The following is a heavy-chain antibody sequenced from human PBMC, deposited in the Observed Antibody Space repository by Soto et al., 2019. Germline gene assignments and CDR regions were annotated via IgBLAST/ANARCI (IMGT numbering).Heavy chain of an antibody. CDR1: GFSLSSTRMA. Sequence: QITLKESGPTLVKPTQTLTLTCTFSGFSLSSTRMAVGWIRQPPGKALEWLALIYWDDEKRYSPFLKSRLTITKDTAKNQVVLTMSNMDPVDTARYYCAHIVVADLGYYFDYWGQGTLVTVSS. D-gene: IGHD5-12*01. J-gene: IGHJ4*02. V-gene: IGHV2-5*02. CDR2: IYWDDEK. CDR3: AHIVVADLGYYFDY.